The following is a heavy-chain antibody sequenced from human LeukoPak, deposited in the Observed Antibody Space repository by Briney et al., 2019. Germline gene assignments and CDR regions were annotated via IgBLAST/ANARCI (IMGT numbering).Heavy chain of an antibody. J-gene: IGHJ3*02. CDR2: IIPVFGTA. CDR3: ARQSTRWKRSPDDAFDI. D-gene: IGHD2-2*01. Sequence: SVKVSCKASGGTFSSYAISWVRQAPGQGLEWMGGIIPVFGTANYAQKFQGRGTITTDESTSTAYMELSSLRSEDTAVYYCARQSTRWKRSPDDAFDIWGQGTVVTVSS. CDR1: GGTFSSYA. V-gene: IGHV1-69*05.